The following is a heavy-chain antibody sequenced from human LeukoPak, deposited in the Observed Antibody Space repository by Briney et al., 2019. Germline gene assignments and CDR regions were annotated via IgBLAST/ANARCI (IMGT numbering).Heavy chain of an antibody. CDR3: AKDVSVMQGYFDH. Sequence: GGSLRLSCAASGFIFSSYAMSWARQAPGKGLGWVSVISGSGDNTYYADSVKGRFTISRDNSKNTLYLQMNSLRAEETAVYYCAKDVSVMQGYFDHWGQGRQVTVSS. D-gene: IGHD2-21*01. CDR2: ISGSGDNT. CDR1: GFIFSSYA. V-gene: IGHV3-23*01. J-gene: IGHJ4*02.